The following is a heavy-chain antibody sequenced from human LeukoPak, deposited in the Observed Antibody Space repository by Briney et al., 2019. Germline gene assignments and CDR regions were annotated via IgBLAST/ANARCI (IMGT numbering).Heavy chain of an antibody. V-gene: IGHV1-2*02. CDR1: GYTFTAYY. J-gene: IGHJ4*02. CDR2: INPNSGGT. Sequence: ASVKVSCKASGYTFTAYYIHWVRQAPGQGLEWMGWINPNSGGTNYAQKFQGRVTMTRDTSISTAYMELSRLRSDDTAVYYCARVAVADTFDYWGQGTLVTVSS. D-gene: IGHD6-19*01. CDR3: ARVAVADTFDY.